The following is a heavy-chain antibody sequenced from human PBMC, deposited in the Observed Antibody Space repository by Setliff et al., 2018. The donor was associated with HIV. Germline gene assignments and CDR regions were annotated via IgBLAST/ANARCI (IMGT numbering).Heavy chain of an antibody. CDR3: ARVFVDTAVLRVLEYYFDS. V-gene: IGHV4-39*07. J-gene: IGHJ4*02. CDR2: MYYSGST. D-gene: IGHD5-18*01. Sequence: SEPLSLTCTVSGGSISSSSYYWGWVRQPPGKGLEWIGSMYYSGSTYYTPSLKSRITISLDTSKNQFSLRMRSVTAADTAVYYCARVFVDTAVLRVLEYYFDSWGRGTLVTVSS. CDR1: GGSISSSSYY.